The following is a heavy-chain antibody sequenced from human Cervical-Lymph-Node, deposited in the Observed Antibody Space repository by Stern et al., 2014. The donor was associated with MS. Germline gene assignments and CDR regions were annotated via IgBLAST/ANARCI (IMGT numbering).Heavy chain of an antibody. D-gene: IGHD3-3*01. CDR3: ARGITIFGEGL. J-gene: IGHJ4*02. V-gene: IGHV3-48*01. CDR2: ISSFSKTI. CDR1: GFSFSDYS. Sequence: VQLVQSGGDLVQPGGSLRLYCAASGFSFSDYSMNWVRQAPGTGLEWISFISSFSKTIYYEESVTGRFIISRDNAKNSLYLQMNSLRAEDTAVYYCARGITIFGEGLWGQGTPVTVSS.